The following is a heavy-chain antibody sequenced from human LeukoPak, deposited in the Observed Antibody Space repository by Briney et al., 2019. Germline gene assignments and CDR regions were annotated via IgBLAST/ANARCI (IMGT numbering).Heavy chain of an antibody. CDR3: AKYYYDSSGYIDY. J-gene: IGHJ4*02. Sequence: GGSLRLSCAASGFTFSSYSMNWVRQAPGKGLEWVSSISSRTTYMSYADSVKGRFTISRDNAKNSLYLQMNSLRAEDTAVYYCAKYYYDSSGYIDYWGQGTLVTVSS. D-gene: IGHD3-22*01. CDR2: ISSRTTYM. CDR1: GFTFSSYS. V-gene: IGHV3-21*01.